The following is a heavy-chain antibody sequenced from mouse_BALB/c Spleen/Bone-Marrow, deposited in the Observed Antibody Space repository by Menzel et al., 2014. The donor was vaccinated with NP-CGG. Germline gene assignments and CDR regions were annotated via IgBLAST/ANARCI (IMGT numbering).Heavy chain of an antibody. CDR2: ISSGGSYT. Sequence: EVKLVESGGGLAKPGGPLKLSCAASGFIFSSYAMSWVRQTPEKRLEWVATISSGGSYTYYPDSVKGRFTISRDNAKNTLCLQMSSLRSEDTAMYYCARPHYYGSSWFAYWGQGTLVTVSA. D-gene: IGHD1-1*01. CDR1: GFIFSSYA. J-gene: IGHJ3*01. CDR3: ARPHYYGSSWFAY. V-gene: IGHV5-9-3*01.